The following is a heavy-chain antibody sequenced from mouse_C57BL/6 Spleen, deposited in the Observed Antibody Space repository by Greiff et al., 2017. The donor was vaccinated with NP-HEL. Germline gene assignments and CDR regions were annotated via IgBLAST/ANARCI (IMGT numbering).Heavy chain of an antibody. CDR1: GYTFTSYW. Sequence: QVQLQQPGAELVKPGASVKLSCKASGYTFTSYWMHWVKQRPGRGLEWIGRIDPNSGGTKYNEKFKSKATLTVDKPSSTVYMELSRLTSEDSAVYFCARHRDGYYPFDYWGQGTTLTVSS. D-gene: IGHD2-3*01. J-gene: IGHJ2*01. V-gene: IGHV1-62-3*01. CDR3: ARHRDGYYPFDY. CDR2: IDPNSGGT.